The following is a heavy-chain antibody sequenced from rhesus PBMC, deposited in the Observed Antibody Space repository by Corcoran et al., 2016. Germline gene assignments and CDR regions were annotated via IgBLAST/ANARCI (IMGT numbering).Heavy chain of an antibody. CDR3: AKHIGPYSSSSRFDY. CDR1: GYSFTSSW. Sequence: EVQLVQSGAEVKRPGELLKIACKTSGYSFTSSWISWVRQMPGKGLEWMGAIDPSDSDTRYSPSFQGQVTISADKSISTAYLQWSSLKALDSATYYCAKHIGPYSSSSRFDYWGQGVLVTVSS. D-gene: IGHD6-43*01. CDR2: IDPSDSDT. V-gene: IGHV5-2*01. J-gene: IGHJ4*01.